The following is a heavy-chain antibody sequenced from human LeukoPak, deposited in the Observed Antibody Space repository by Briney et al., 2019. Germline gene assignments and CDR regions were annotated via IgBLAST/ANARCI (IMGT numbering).Heavy chain of an antibody. Sequence: SETLSLTCTVSGGSISSSSYYWGWIRQPPGKGLEWIGNIYHSGSTYYNPSLKSRVTISVDTSKNQFSLKLSSVTAADTAVYYCARGYCSGGSCYSGFLYWFDPWGQGTLVTVSS. J-gene: IGHJ5*02. CDR1: GGSISSSSYY. V-gene: IGHV4-39*01. CDR2: IYHSGST. CDR3: ARGYCSGGSCYSGFLYWFDP. D-gene: IGHD2-15*01.